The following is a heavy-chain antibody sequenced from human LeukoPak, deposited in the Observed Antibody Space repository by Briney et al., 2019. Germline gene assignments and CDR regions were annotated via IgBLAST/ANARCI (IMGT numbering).Heavy chain of an antibody. CDR2: IYWDDDK. Sequence: SGPTLVNPTQTLTLTCTFSGFSLSTSGVGVGWVRQPPGKALEWLALIYWDDDKRYSPSLKSRLTITKDTSKNQVVLTMTNMDPVDTATYYCARHYLALPDYYGSGSYIYGFDPWGQGTLVTVSS. V-gene: IGHV2-5*02. CDR1: GFSLSTSGVG. D-gene: IGHD3-10*01. CDR3: ARHYLALPDYYGSGSYIYGFDP. J-gene: IGHJ5*02.